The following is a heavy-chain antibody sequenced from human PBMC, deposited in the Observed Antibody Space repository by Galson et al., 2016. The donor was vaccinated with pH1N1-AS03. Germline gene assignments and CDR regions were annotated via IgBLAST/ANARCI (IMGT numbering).Heavy chain of an antibody. Sequence: ETLSLTCAVSGYSISSGYYWGWIRQPPGKGLEWIGSIYHSGSTYYNPSLKSRVTISVDTSKNQFSLKLSSVTAADTAVYYCARPRRDGYNFDAFDIWGQGTMVTVSS. J-gene: IGHJ3*02. CDR2: IYHSGST. D-gene: IGHD5-24*01. V-gene: IGHV4-38-2*01. CDR1: GYSISSGYY. CDR3: ARPRRDGYNFDAFDI.